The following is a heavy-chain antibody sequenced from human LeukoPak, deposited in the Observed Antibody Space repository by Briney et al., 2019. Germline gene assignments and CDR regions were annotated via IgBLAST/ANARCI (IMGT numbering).Heavy chain of an antibody. CDR2: ISSSSSYI. D-gene: IGHD3-16*01. CDR1: GFTFSSYS. V-gene: IGHV3-21*01. J-gene: IGHJ4*02. Sequence: VGSLRLSCAASGFTFSSYSINWVRQAPGKGLEWVSSISSSSSYIYYADSVKGRFTISRDNAKNSLYLQINSLSAEDTAVYYCARDEGADYWGQGTLVTVSS. CDR3: ARDEGADY.